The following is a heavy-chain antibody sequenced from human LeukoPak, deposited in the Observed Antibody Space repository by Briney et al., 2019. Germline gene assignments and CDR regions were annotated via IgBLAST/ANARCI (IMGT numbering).Heavy chain of an antibody. V-gene: IGHV4-59*08. Sequence: SETLSLTYTVSGGSISSYYLSWIRQPPGKGLEWIGYIYYSGSTNYNPSLKSRVTISLDTSKNQFSLKLSPVTAADTAVYYCARLHDGYRYGAFYCGQGALVTAS. J-gene: IGHJ4*02. CDR2: IYYSGST. D-gene: IGHD5-18*01. CDR3: ARLHDGYRYGAFY. CDR1: GGSISSYY.